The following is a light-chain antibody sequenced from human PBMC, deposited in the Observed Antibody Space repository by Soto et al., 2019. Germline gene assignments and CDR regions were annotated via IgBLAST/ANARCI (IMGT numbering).Light chain of an antibody. V-gene: IGKV3-20*01. CDR3: QRYGGSPPYT. CDR1: ENIYTSY. CDR2: DAS. J-gene: IGKJ2*01. Sequence: VLTQSRGTLSLSPGARATLSCRASENIYTSYVAWFQQRPGQPPRLLIYDASSRAAGVPDRFSGSGSGTDFTLTISRLEPEDFALYYCQRYGGSPPYTFGQGTKVEIK.